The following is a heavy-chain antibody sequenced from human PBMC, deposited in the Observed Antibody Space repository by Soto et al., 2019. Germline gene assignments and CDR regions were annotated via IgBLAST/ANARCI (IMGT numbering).Heavy chain of an antibody. Sequence: GRSLRLSCAPSAFTFSSYWMHWVRQAPGEGLVWVTRINSDGRRTSHADSVEGRLTISRDNAKNTLYLQMNSLRAEDTAVYYCARDLVPRNSLLSPYGMDAWGQGTTVTVSS. CDR2: INSDGRRT. CDR1: AFTFSSYW. V-gene: IGHV3-74*01. CDR3: ARDLVPRNSLLSPYGMDA. J-gene: IGHJ6*02. D-gene: IGHD1-7*01.